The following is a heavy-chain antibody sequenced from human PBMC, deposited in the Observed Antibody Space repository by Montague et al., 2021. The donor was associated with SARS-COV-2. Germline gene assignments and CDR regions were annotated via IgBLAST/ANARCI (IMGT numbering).Heavy chain of an antibody. Sequence: SETLSLTCTASGGSISSSHYYCAWIRQPPGKGLEWIGSIYFNGHSYYNPSLKNRASISLDTSKNQYYLKLNSVAAADTAVYYCARQPPYQTGALDIWGQGTMVTVSS. CDR2: IYFNGHS. CDR3: ARQPPYQTGALDI. V-gene: IGHV4-39*01. J-gene: IGHJ3*02. CDR1: GGSISSSHYY. D-gene: IGHD2-2*01.